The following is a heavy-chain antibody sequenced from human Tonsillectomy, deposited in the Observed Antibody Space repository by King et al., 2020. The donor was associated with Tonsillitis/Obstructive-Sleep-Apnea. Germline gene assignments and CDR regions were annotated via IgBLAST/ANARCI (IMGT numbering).Heavy chain of an antibody. J-gene: IGHJ4*02. V-gene: IGHV3-11*05. D-gene: IGHD3-10*01. CDR1: GFIFSDYY. CDR3: ARVPLGDLTPWDY. CDR2: ISSSSTYT. Sequence: VQLVESGGDLVKPGGSLRLSCAASGFIFSDYYVSWIRQAPGKGLEWVSYISSSSTYTNYADSVKGRFTISRDNAKNSLYLQMNSLRAEDTAVYYCARVPLGDLTPWDYWGQGTLVTVSS.